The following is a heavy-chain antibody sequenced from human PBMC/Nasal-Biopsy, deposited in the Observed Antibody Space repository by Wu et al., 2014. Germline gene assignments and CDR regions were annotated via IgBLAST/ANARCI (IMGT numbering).Heavy chain of an antibody. Sequence: CTVSGASISDYHWSWIRQPPGKTLEWVAFIFQSGNTAYNPSLRSRLTMSADTSRNQISLQVTSVTAADTAVYYCARSTTPRFLEWLLPRYFDYWGQGTLVTVSS. CDR1: GASISDYH. CDR3: ARSTTPRFLEWLLPRYFDY. CDR2: IFQSGNT. V-gene: IGHV4-59*08. J-gene: IGHJ4*02. D-gene: IGHD3-3*01.